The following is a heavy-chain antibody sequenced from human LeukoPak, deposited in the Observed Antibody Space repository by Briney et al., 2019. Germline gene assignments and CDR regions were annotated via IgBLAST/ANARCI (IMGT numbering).Heavy chain of an antibody. CDR3: VKARTITMIVVVIPDY. D-gene: IGHD3-22*01. Sequence: PGGSLRLSCAASGFTFSSYAMSWVRQAPGKGLEWVSAISGSGGSTYYADSVKGRFTISRDNSKNTLYLQMNSLRAEDTAVYYCVKARTITMIVVVIPDYWGQGTLVTVSS. J-gene: IGHJ4*02. CDR2: ISGSGGST. CDR1: GFTFSSYA. V-gene: IGHV3-23*01.